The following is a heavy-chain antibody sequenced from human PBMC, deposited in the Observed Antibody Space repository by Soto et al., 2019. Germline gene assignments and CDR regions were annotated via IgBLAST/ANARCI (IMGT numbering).Heavy chain of an antibody. J-gene: IGHJ5*02. CDR2: INAGNGNT. CDR1: GYTFTSYA. V-gene: IGHV1-3*05. D-gene: IGHD6-13*01. CDR3: ARVGIAAAGNWFDP. Sequence: QVQLVQSGAEEKKPGASVKVSCKASGYTFTSYAMHWVRQAPGQRLEWMGWINAGNGNTKYSQKFQGRVTITRDTSVSTAYMELSSLRSEDTAVYYCARVGIAAAGNWFDPWGQGTLVTVSS.